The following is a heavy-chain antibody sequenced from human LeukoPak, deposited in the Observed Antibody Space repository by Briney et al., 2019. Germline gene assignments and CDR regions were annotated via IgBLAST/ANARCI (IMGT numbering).Heavy chain of an antibody. D-gene: IGHD6-13*01. CDR1: GGSLSSYY. CDR2: IYYSGST. Sequence: SVTLSLTCTVSGGSLSSYYWRWIRQHPGRGREGVGYIYYSGSTNYNPSLKSRVTISVDRSKHQFSLKLSSVTAADTAVYYCARDREGSSSWYDAFDIWGQGTMVTVSS. V-gene: IGHV4-59*12. J-gene: IGHJ3*02. CDR3: ARDREGSSSWYDAFDI.